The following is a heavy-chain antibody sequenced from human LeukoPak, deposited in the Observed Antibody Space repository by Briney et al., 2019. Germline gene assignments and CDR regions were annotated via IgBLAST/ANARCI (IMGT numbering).Heavy chain of an antibody. CDR2: INHSGST. J-gene: IGHJ2*01. CDR3: ARGTTHYDSSGYYLRYWYFDL. Sequence: SETLSLTCAVYGGSFSGYYWSWIRQPPGKGLEWIGEINHSGSTNYNPSLKSRVTISVDTSKNQFSLKLSSVTAADTAVYYCARGTTHYDSSGYYLRYWYFDLWGRGTLVTVSS. D-gene: IGHD3-22*01. CDR1: GGSFSGYY. V-gene: IGHV4-34*01.